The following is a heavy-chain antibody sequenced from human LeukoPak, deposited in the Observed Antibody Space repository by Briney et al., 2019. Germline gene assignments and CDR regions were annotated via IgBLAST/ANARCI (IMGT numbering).Heavy chain of an antibody. CDR3: ARDSGTYGYYMDV. CDR2: ISRSSSEI. CDR1: GFTLSSHR. V-gene: IGHV3-48*01. Sequence: PGGSLRLSCAASGFTLSSHRTNWVRQAPGKGLEWVSDISRSSSEIHYADSVTGRFTISRDNAKNSVYPQMNSLRVEDTAVYYCARDSGTYGYYMDVWGKGTTVTVSS. J-gene: IGHJ6*04. D-gene: IGHD1-26*01.